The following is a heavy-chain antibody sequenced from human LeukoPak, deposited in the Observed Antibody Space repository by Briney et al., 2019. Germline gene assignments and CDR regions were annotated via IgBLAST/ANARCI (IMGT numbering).Heavy chain of an antibody. Sequence: PSETLSLTCTVSGGSISSYYWSWIRQPPGKGLEWIGYIYYSGSTNYNPSLKSRVTISVDTSKNQFSLKLSSVTAADTAVYYCARSYSSSSGGFDYWGQGTLVTVSS. CDR3: ARSYSSSSGGFDY. D-gene: IGHD6-6*01. J-gene: IGHJ4*02. V-gene: IGHV4-59*01. CDR1: GGSISSYY. CDR2: IYYSGST.